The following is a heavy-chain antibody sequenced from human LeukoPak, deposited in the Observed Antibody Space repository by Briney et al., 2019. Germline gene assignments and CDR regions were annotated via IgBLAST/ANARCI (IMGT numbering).Heavy chain of an antibody. J-gene: IGHJ4*02. D-gene: IGHD3-3*01. CDR2: INPSGGST. CDR3: ARDTTDFWSGGY. Sequence: GAPVKVSCKASGYTFTSYYMHWVRQAPGQGLEWMGIINPSGGSTSYAQKFQGRVTMTRDTSISTAYMELSRLRSDDTAVYYCARDTTDFWSGGYWGQGTLVTVSS. CDR1: GYTFTSYY. V-gene: IGHV1-46*01.